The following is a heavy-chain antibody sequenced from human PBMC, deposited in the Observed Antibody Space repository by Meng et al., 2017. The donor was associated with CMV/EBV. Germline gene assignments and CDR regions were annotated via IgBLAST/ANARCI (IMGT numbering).Heavy chain of an antibody. Sequence: GGSLRLSCAASGFTFSSYWMHWVRQAPGKGLVWVSRINSDGSSTSYADSVKGRSTISRDNAKNTLYLQMNSLRAEDTAVYYSARVQYDFWSGYYPYYYYYYGMDVWGQGTTVTVSS. D-gene: IGHD3-3*01. V-gene: IGHV3-74*01. J-gene: IGHJ6*02. CDR3: ARVQYDFWSGYYPYYYYYYGMDV. CDR2: INSDGSST. CDR1: GFTFSSYW.